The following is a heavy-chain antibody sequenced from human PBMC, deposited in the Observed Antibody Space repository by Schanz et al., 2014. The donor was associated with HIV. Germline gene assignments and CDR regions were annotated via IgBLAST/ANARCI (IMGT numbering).Heavy chain of an antibody. J-gene: IGHJ4*02. Sequence: QVQLVQSGAEVTKPGASVKVSCKASGYSFTAYYMHWVRQAPGQGPEGMGWTNPNSGGTNYAQKCQGKVTMTRDTSITTASLELSRLRSDDTAVYFCARNPYQLLPFDSWGQGTLVTVSS. CDR3: ARNPYQLLPFDS. CDR1: GYSFTAYY. CDR2: TNPNSGGT. D-gene: IGHD2-15*01. V-gene: IGHV1-2*02.